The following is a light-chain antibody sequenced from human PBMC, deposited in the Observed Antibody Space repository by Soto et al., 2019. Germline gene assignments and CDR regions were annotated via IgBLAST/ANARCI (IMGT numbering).Light chain of an antibody. J-gene: IGKJ1*01. V-gene: IGKV3-20*01. CDR3: QHYGSTPWT. CDR2: GAS. CDR1: QSVSSSY. Sequence: EIVLTQSPGTLSLSPGERATLSCRASQSVSSSYLAWYQQKPGQAPRLLISGASSRAADIPDRITGSGSGTDFTLTISRLEPEDFAVYYCQHYGSTPWTLGQGTKVDIK.